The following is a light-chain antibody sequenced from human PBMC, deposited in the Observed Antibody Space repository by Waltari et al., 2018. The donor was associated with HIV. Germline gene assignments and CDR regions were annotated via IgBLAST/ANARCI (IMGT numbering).Light chain of an antibody. Sequence: DIQMTQFPSSLSASVGDRVSLTCRATQDIGNSVSWYQQRPGKVPKLLLYGGYLRHRGVASRFTGGGSGTEYTLTISSLQPEDFATYYCHQYFSDPFTFGGGTKVEI. CDR2: GGY. CDR1: QDIGNS. CDR3: HQYFSDPFT. V-gene: IGKV1-NL1*01. J-gene: IGKJ4*01.